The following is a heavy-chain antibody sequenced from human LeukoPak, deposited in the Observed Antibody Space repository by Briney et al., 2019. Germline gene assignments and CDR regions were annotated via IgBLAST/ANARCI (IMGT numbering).Heavy chain of an antibody. CDR3: ARSKLEPTTVDY. D-gene: IGHD1-1*01. J-gene: IGHJ4*02. Sequence: SETLSLTCTVSGGSISSYYWSWIRQPPGKGLKWIGYIYYSGSTNYNPSLKSRATISVDTSKNQFSLKLSSVTAADTAVYYCARSKLEPTTVDYWGQGTLVTVSS. V-gene: IGHV4-59*01. CDR2: IYYSGST. CDR1: GGSISSYY.